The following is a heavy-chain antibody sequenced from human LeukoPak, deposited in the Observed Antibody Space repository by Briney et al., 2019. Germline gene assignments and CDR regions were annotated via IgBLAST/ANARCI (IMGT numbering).Heavy chain of an antibody. CDR1: GFTFSSYA. D-gene: IGHD2-2*01. J-gene: IGHJ4*02. V-gene: IGHV3-23*01. CDR2: ISGRGGST. Sequence: GGSLRLSCAASGFTFSSYAMSWVGQAPGKGVEWVAAISGRGGSTYYADSVKGRFTISRENAKKTLYLQMNSLRAEDTAVYYCAKDRSYCSSTSCYRVFEYWGQGTLVTVSS. CDR3: AKDRSYCSSTSCYRVFEY.